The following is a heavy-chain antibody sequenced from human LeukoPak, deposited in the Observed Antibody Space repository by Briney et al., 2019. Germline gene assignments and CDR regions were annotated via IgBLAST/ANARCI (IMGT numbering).Heavy chain of an antibody. CDR1: GGSISSHY. V-gene: IGHV4-59*11. CDR2: IYYSGST. CDR3: ARVGPPQDYDILTGDSFDP. J-gene: IGHJ5*02. D-gene: IGHD3-9*01. Sequence: SETLSLTCTVSGGSISSHYWSWIRQPPGKGLEWIGYIYYSGSTNYNPSLKSRVTISVDTSKNQFSLKLSSVTAADTAVYYCARVGPPQDYDILTGDSFDPWGQGTLVTVSS.